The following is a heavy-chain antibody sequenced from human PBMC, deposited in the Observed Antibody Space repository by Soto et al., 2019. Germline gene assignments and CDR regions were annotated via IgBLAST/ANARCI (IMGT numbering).Heavy chain of an antibody. Sequence: PGESLKISCKGSGYSFTSYWIGWVRQMPGKGLEWMGIIYPGDSDTRYSPSFQGQVTISADKSISTAYLQMNSLRAEDTAVYYCARSIVVVPAAPNWFDPWGQGTLVTVSS. CDR2: IYPGDSDT. V-gene: IGHV5-51*01. CDR3: ARSIVVVPAAPNWFDP. J-gene: IGHJ5*02. D-gene: IGHD2-2*01. CDR1: GYSFTSYW.